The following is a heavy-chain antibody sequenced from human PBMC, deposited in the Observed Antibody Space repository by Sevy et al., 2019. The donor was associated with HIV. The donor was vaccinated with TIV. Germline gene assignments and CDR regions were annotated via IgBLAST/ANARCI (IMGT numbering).Heavy chain of an antibody. CDR2: FDPEDGET. CDR1: GYTLTELS. D-gene: IGHD3-3*01. CDR3: ATQVTTQLYYYYGMDV. Sequence: ASVKVSCKVSGYTLTELSMHWVRKAPGKGLEWMGGFDPEDGETIYAQKFQGRVTMTEDTSTDTAYMELSSLRSEDTAVYYCATQVTTQLYYYYGMDVWGQGTTVTVSS. V-gene: IGHV1-24*01. J-gene: IGHJ6*02.